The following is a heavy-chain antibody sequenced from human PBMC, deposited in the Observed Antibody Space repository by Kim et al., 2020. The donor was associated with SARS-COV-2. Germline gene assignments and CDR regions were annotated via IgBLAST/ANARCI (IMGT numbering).Heavy chain of an antibody. Sequence: GGSLRLSCAASGFTFTYTWMTWVRQAPGKGLEWVGRIKNEAQGATTDYAAPVKGRFTISRDDSKNTLDLHMNSLKIEDTAVYYSTTDATPTLSNYFDYWGQGTLVTVSS. CDR2: IKNEAQGATT. J-gene: IGHJ4*02. CDR1: GFTFTYTW. CDR3: TTDATPTLSNYFDY. V-gene: IGHV3-15*01. D-gene: IGHD2-15*01.